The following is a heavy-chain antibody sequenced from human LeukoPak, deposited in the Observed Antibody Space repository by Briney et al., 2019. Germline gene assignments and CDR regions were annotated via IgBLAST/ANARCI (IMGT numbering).Heavy chain of an antibody. V-gene: IGHV3-66*01. CDR3: ARADMTTVITG. CDR1: GLTVSSNY. Sequence: GGSLRLSCAASGLTVSSNYMTWVRQAQGKGLEWVSIIYSGGTTHYADSVKGRFTISRDNSKNTVYLQINSLRAEDTAVYYCARADMTTVITGWGQGTLVSVSS. CDR2: IYSGGTT. D-gene: IGHD4-23*01. J-gene: IGHJ4*02.